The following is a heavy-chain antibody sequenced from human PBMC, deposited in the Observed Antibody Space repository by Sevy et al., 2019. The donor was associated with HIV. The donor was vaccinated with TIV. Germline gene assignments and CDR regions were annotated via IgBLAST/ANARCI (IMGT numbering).Heavy chain of an antibody. CDR3: ARGATGTLPAYYYYGMDV. V-gene: IGHV5-51*01. J-gene: IGHJ6*02. Sequence: GESLKISCKGSLYSFSNYWIGWVRQMPGKGLEWMGLIYPCDSDTRYSPSFQGQVTISADKSINTAYLQWSSLKASDTAMYYCARGATGTLPAYYYYGMDVWDQGTMVTVSS. CDR1: LYSFSNYW. CDR2: IYPCDSDT. D-gene: IGHD1-1*01.